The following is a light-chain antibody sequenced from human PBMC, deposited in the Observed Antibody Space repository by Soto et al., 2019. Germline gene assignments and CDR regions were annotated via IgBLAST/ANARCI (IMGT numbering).Light chain of an antibody. V-gene: IGLV2-14*03. J-gene: IGLJ1*01. Sequence: QSALTQPASVSGSPGLSITISCTGTSMDVGAYNFVSWYQQHPDKAPKLMIFDVSNRPSGVSNRFSGSKSGNTASLTISGLQSEDEAEYHCGSYTTCSNNVFVTGTKVTV. CDR1: SMDVGAYNF. CDR3: GSYTTCSNNV. CDR2: DVS.